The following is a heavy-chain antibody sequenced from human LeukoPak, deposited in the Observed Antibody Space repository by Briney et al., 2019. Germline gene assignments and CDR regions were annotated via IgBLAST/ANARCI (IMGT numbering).Heavy chain of an antibody. CDR3: AKGTRGVIIPNFDY. D-gene: IGHD3-10*01. V-gene: IGHV3-30*18. CDR2: ISYDGSNK. J-gene: IGHJ4*02. CDR1: GFTFSSYG. Sequence: GRSLRLSCAASGFTFSSYGMHWVRQAPGKGLEWVAVISYDGSNKYYADSVKGRLTISRDNSKNTLYLQMNSLRAEDTAVYYCAKGTRGVIIPNFDYWGQGTLVTVSS.